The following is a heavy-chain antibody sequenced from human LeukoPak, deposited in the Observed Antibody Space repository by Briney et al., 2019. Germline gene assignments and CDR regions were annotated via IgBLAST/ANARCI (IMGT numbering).Heavy chain of an antibody. D-gene: IGHD2-2*01. J-gene: IGHJ6*02. CDR2: ISAYNGNT. CDR1: GYTFTSYG. Sequence: ASVKVSCKASGYTFTSYGISWVRQAPGQGLEWMGWISAYNGNTNYAQKLQGRVTMTTDTSTSTAYMELRSLRSDDTAVYYCARQKKGANQLLGYYYYGMDVWGQGTTVTVSS. V-gene: IGHV1-18*01. CDR3: ARQKKGANQLLGYYYYGMDV.